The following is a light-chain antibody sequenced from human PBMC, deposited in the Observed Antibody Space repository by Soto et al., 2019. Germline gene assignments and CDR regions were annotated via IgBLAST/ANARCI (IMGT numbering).Light chain of an antibody. Sequence: QSALTQPPSVSGSPGQSVTISCTGTSSDVGSYNRVSWYQQPPGTAPKLMIYEVTNRPSGVPDRFSGSKSGNTASLTISGLQAEDEADYYCSSYTSGSTLDVFGTGTKLTVL. J-gene: IGLJ1*01. CDR3: SSYTSGSTLDV. CDR2: EVT. V-gene: IGLV2-18*02. CDR1: SSDVGSYNR.